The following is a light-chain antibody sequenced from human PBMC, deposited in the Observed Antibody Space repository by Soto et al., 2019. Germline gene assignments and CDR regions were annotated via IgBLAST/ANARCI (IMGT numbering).Light chain of an antibody. CDR2: STD. J-gene: IGLJ3*02. V-gene: IGLV1-47*02. CDR3: AVWDNSLSGWL. Sequence: QAVVTQPPSASGTPGQRVTISCSGSNSNIGRDFVSWYQQLPGAAPKLLIYSTDQRPAGVPARFSGSKSATSASLAISGLRSEDEADYYCAVWDNSLSGWLFGGGTKVTVL. CDR1: NSNIGRDF.